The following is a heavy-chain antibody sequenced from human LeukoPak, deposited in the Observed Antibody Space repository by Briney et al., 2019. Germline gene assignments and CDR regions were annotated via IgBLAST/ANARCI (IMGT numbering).Heavy chain of an antibody. CDR3: ARRGGSYNDY. Sequence: GGSLRLSCAASGFTFSSYWMHWVRQAPGKGLVWVSRISSDGSTTSYADSVKGGFTISRDNAKNTLYLQMSSLRAEDTAVYYCARRGGSYNDYWGQGTLVTVSS. V-gene: IGHV3-74*01. J-gene: IGHJ4*02. CDR2: ISSDGSTT. D-gene: IGHD1-26*01. CDR1: GFTFSSYW.